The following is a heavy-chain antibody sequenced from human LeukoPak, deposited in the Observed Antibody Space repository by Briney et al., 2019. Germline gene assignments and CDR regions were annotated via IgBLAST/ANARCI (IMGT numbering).Heavy chain of an antibody. J-gene: IGHJ6*04. CDR2: IYYSGST. D-gene: IGHD4-17*01. V-gene: IGHV4-59*01. Sequence: SETLSLTCTVSGGSNSSYYWSWIRQPPGKGLEWIGYIYYSGSTNYNPSLKSRVTISVDTSKNQFSLKLSSVTAADTAVYYCARAQVVLYTDDYGDYRNYYGMDVWGKGTTVTVSS. CDR1: GGSNSSYY. CDR3: ARAQVVLYTDDYGDYRNYYGMDV.